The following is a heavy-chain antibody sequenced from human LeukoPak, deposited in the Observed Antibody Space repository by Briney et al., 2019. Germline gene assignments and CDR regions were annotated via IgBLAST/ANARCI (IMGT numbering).Heavy chain of an antibody. CDR1: GGSISDSY. CDR3: ARDDNYSAGSCYENNWFDP. CDR2: IYTSGTT. Sequence: PSETLSLTCTVSGGSISDSYWSWIRQPAGKGPEWIGRIYTSGTTNYNPSLKSRVTMSVDTSKNQFSLRLSSVTAADTAVYYCARDDNYSAGSCYENNWFDPWGQGTLVTVSS. D-gene: IGHD2-15*01. V-gene: IGHV4-4*07. J-gene: IGHJ5*02.